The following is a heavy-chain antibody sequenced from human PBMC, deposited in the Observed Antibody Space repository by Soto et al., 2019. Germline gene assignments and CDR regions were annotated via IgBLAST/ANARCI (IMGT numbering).Heavy chain of an antibody. CDR2: ISAHNGNT. CDR3: ARGRYGDY. CDR1: GYTFTSYG. V-gene: IGHV1-18*01. Sequence: QVHLVQSGAEVKKPGASVKVSCKASGYTFTSYGITWVRQAPGQGLEWMGWISAHNGNTDYAQKLQGRVIVTRDPSTSTAYMELRSLISDDTAVYYCARGRYGDYWGQGARVTVSS. D-gene: IGHD1-1*01. J-gene: IGHJ4*02.